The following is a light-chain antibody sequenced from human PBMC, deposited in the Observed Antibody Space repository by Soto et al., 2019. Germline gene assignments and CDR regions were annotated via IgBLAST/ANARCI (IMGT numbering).Light chain of an antibody. CDR3: QQYNNWLRT. J-gene: IGKJ1*01. CDR1: QSVSSSY. Sequence: IVLTQSPGTLSLSPWERATLSCRASQSVSSSYLAWYQQKPGQAPRLLIYGASTRATGIPARFSGSGSGTEFTLTISSLQSEDFAVYYCQQYNNWLRTFGQGTKVDIK. CDR2: GAS. V-gene: IGKV3-15*01.